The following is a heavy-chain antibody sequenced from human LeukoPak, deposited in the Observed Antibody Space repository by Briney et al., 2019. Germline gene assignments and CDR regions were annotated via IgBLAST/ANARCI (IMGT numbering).Heavy chain of an antibody. CDR3: ARETRNYYDSIGYYLFDY. CDR2: FYYRGNT. V-gene: IGHV4-38-2*02. D-gene: IGHD3-22*01. Sequence: SETLSLTCTVSGYTISSGYYWGWIRQTPGKVLEWIGIFYYRGNTYYNPSLKSRVTISVDKSKNTFSLQLSSLIAADTAIYYCARETRNYYDSIGYYLFDYWGQGTLVTVSS. CDR1: GYTISSGYY. J-gene: IGHJ4*02.